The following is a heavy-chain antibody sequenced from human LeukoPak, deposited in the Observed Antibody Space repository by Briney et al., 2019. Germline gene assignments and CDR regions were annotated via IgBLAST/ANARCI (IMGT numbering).Heavy chain of an antibody. J-gene: IGHJ4*02. CDR1: GYTFTSYY. D-gene: IGHD6-19*01. CDR2: INPSGGST. CDR3: ARVGRSRFNSSGWYFAPVGVDY. Sequence: ASVKVSCKASGYTFTSYYMHWVRQAPGQGLEWMGIINPSGGSTSYAQKFQGGVTMTRDMSTSTVYMELSSLRSEDTAVYYCARVGRSRFNSSGWYFAPVGVDYWGQGTLVTVSS. V-gene: IGHV1-46*01.